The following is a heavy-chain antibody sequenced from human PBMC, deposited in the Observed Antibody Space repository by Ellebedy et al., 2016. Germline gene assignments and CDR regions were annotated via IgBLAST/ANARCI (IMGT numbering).Heavy chain of an antibody. CDR1: GFSRSVNEVG. Sequence: SGPTLVKPTQTLTLTCSFSGFSRSVNEVGVGWFRQPPGKALEWLALIYWNDDKRYSPSLKSRLTITKDTSKNQVVLTMTNMDPVDTATYYCAHCYPDAFDIWGQGTMVTVSS. CDR3: AHCYPDAFDI. D-gene: IGHD5-18*01. V-gene: IGHV2-5*01. CDR2: IYWNDDK. J-gene: IGHJ3*02.